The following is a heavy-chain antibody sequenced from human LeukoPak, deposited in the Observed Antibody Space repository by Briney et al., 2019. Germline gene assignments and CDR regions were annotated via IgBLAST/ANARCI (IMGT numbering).Heavy chain of an antibody. CDR2: IHYTGTT. CDR3: ARTGGSFYFYYYMDV. J-gene: IGHJ6*03. Sequence: SETLSLTCTVSGYSISSGYYWGWIRQPPGKGLEWIGSIHYTGTTFYNPSLKSRVTISVATSKNHFSLKLSSVTAADTAVYYCARTGGSFYFYYYMDVWGKGTTVTVSS. D-gene: IGHD1-26*01. V-gene: IGHV4-38-2*02. CDR1: GYSISSGYY.